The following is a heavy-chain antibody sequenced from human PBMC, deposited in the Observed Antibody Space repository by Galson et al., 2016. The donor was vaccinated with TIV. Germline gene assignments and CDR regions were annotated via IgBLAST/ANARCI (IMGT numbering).Heavy chain of an antibody. J-gene: IGHJ6*02. Sequence: SVKVSCKASGYTFSNYGVSWVRQAPGQGLEWMGWISAFDGNTHYTQTLQGRVSMTTDTSTSTAYMELRSLRSDDTVIYYCARDRGSMTMILVIDYYYGMDVWGQGTTVTVSS. CDR1: GYTFSNYG. D-gene: IGHD3-22*01. CDR3: ARDRGSMTMILVIDYYYGMDV. CDR2: ISAFDGNT. V-gene: IGHV1-18*04.